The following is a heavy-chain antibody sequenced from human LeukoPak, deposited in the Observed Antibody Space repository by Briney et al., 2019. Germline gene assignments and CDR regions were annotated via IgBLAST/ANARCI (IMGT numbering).Heavy chain of an antibody. D-gene: IGHD3-22*01. CDR1: GGSFSGYY. V-gene: IGHV4-34*01. J-gene: IGHJ5*02. CDR3: ARRDYYDSSGYPNWFDP. Sequence: SETLSLTCAVYGGSFSGYYWSWIRQPPGKGLEWIGEINHSGSTNYNPSLKSRVTISVDTSKNQSSLKLSSVTAADTAVYYCARRDYYDSSGYPNWFDPWGQGTLVTVSS. CDR2: INHSGST.